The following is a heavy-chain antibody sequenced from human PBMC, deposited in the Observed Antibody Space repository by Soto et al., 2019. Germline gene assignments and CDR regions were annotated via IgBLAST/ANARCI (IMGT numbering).Heavy chain of an antibody. CDR3: ARNLAAGDY. J-gene: IGHJ4*02. CDR2: LNPNGGST. D-gene: IGHD6-13*01. Sequence: QVQLVQSGAGVKKPGASVKVSCKASGYTFTNSYIHWVRQAPGQGLEWMALLNPNGGSTNYAQNFQGRVTVTRDTSTSTVYMELTSLTSEDTAVYYCARNLAAGDYWGQGTLVTVSS. CDR1: GYTFTNSY. V-gene: IGHV1-46*01.